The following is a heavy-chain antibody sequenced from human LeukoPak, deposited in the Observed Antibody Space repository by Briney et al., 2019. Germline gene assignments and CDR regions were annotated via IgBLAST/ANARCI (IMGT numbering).Heavy chain of an antibody. Sequence: PGRSLRLSCAASGFTFSTYALQWVRQAPGKGLEWVAVISYDGSKKYYADSLKGRFTISRDNSKNTLFLQMNSLRAEDTAVYYWARDYSSTSVLDSWGQGTLVTVSS. D-gene: IGHD2-2*01. CDR1: GFTFSTYA. V-gene: IGHV3-30*04. CDR2: ISYDGSKK. J-gene: IGHJ5*01. CDR3: ARDYSSTSVLDS.